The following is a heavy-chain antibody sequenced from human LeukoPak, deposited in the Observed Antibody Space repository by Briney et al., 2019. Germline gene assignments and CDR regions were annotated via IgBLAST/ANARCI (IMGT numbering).Heavy chain of an antibody. V-gene: IGHV4-34*01. J-gene: IGHJ4*02. D-gene: IGHD3-10*01. CDR3: ARGLAGSGKDY. CDR2: INHSGST. CDR1: GGSFSGYY. Sequence: SETLSLTRAVYGGSFSGYYWSWIRQPPGKGLEWIGEINHSGSTNYNPSLKSRVTISVDTSKNQFSLKLSSVTAADTAVYYCARGLAGSGKDYWGQGTLVTVSS.